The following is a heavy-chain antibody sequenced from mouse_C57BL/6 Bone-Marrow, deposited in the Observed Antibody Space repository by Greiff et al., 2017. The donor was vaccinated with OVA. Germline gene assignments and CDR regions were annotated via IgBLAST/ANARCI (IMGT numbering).Heavy chain of an antibody. D-gene: IGHD1-1*01. CDR2: IYPGDGDT. Sequence: VQLQQSGPELVKPGASVKISCKASGYAFSSSWMNWVKQRPGKGLEWIGRIYPGDGDTNYNGKFKGKATLTADKSSSTAYMQLSSLTSEDSAVYFCARRSRGAMDYWGQGTSVTVSS. CDR3: ARRSRGAMDY. CDR1: GYAFSSSW. J-gene: IGHJ4*01. V-gene: IGHV1-82*01.